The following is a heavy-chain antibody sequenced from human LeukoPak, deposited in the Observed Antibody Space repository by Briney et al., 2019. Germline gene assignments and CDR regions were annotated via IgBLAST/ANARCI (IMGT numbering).Heavy chain of an antibody. V-gene: IGHV1-2*02. Sequence: ASVKVSCKASGYKASEYPFTAYYMHWFRQAPGQGFEWLEWINPNSGVTESLQRFQVKVTMTRVTSISTADMELTNQKADDTALYYCARASYCGTGCAPLGAFDLWGQGTMIGVSS. D-gene: IGHD2-8*02. CDR2: INPNSGVT. CDR1: EYPFTAYY. J-gene: IGHJ3*01. CDR3: ARASYCGTGCAPLGAFDL.